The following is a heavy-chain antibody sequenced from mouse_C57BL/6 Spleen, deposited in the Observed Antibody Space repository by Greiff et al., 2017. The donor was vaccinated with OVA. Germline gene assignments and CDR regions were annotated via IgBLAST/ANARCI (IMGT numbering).Heavy chain of an antibody. V-gene: IGHV1-15*01. D-gene: IGHD1-1*01. CDR1: GYTFTDYE. Sequence: QVQLKESGAELVRPGASVTLSCKASGYTFTDYEMHWVKQTPVHGLEWIGAIDPETGGTAYNQKFKGKAILTADKSSSTAYMELRSLTSEDSAVYCCTRGLRYLYYFDYWGQGTTLTVSS. CDR2: IDPETGGT. CDR3: TRGLRYLYYFDY. J-gene: IGHJ2*01.